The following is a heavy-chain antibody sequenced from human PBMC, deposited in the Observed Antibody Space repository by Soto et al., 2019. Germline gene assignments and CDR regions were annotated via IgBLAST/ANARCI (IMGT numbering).Heavy chain of an antibody. J-gene: IGHJ6*02. CDR2: IISGGSRV. CDR1: GFMFSHDW. V-gene: IGHV3-74*01. D-gene: IGHD3-16*01. CDR3: ARARTSKGGLAR. Sequence: GGSLRLSCAASGFMFSHDWMNWVRQGPGKGLEWIARIISGGSRVTYADSVEGRFTITRDNAKNMLFLEMHSLTVEDTAVYYCARARTSKGGLARWGQGTTVTVSS.